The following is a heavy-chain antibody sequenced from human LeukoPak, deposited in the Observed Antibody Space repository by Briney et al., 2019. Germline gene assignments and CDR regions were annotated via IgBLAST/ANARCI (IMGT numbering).Heavy chain of an antibody. CDR3: ARLGYSSSWYSTVFDY. D-gene: IGHD6-13*01. CDR2: INHSGTT. V-gene: IGHV4-34*01. CDR1: GGSFSAYY. Sequence: SETLSLTCAVYGGSFSAYYWSWIRQPPGKGLEWIGEINHSGTTYYNPSLKSRVTMSLDMSKDQFSVKLRSVTAADTAVYYCARLGYSSSWYSTVFDYWGQGTLVTVSS. J-gene: IGHJ4*02.